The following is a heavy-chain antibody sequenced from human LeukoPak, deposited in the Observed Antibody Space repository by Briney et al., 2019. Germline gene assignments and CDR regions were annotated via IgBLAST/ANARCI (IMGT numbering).Heavy chain of an antibody. Sequence: SETLSLTCTVSGGSISSSSYYWGWIRQPPGKGLEWIGSIYYSGSTYYNPSLKSRVTISVDTSKNQFSLKLSSVTAADTAVYYCARNYGGNFYWYFDLWGRGTLVTVSS. D-gene: IGHD4-23*01. CDR3: ARNYGGNFYWYFDL. CDR1: GGSISSSSYY. CDR2: IYYSGST. J-gene: IGHJ2*01. V-gene: IGHV4-39*07.